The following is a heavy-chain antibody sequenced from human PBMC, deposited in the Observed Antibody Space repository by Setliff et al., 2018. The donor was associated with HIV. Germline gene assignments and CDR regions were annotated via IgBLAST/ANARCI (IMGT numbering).Heavy chain of an antibody. J-gene: IGHJ4*02. CDR1: GGTFSSYA. D-gene: IGHD6-13*01. CDR2: IIPVFGTA. Sequence: SVKVSCKASGGTFSSYAISWVRQAPGQGLEWMGGIIPVFGTANYAQKFQGRVTITADKSTSTAYMELSSLRSEDTGVYYCAIGSSNWPHRPNNYYFDYWGQGTPVTSPQ. CDR3: AIGSSNWPHRPNNYYFDY. V-gene: IGHV1-69*06.